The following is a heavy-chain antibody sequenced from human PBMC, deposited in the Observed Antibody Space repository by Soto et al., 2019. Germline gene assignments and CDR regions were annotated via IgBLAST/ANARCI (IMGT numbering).Heavy chain of an antibody. V-gene: IGHV3-23*01. CDR2: ISGSGGNT. D-gene: IGHD2-21*01. CDR1: GFSFNSYTYG. J-gene: IGHJ4*02. CDR3: ARTRGAWYYFDY. Sequence: GGSLRLSCAASGFSFNSYTYGMSWVRQAPGKGLEWVSAISGSGGNTYYADSVKGRFTISRDNSKNTLYLQMNTLRAEDTAVYYCARTRGAWYYFDYWGQGSLVTVSS.